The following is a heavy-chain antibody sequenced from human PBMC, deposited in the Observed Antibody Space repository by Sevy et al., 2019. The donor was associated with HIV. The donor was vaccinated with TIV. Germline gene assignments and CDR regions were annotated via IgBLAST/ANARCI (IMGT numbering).Heavy chain of an antibody. V-gene: IGHV3-30*18. CDR1: GFTFSSYG. Sequence: GGSLRLSCAASGFTFSSYGMHWVRQAPGKGLEWVAVISYDGSNKNYADSVKGRFTISRDNSKNTLYLQMNSLRAEDTAVYYCAKDLNDDFWSGYYTYYYYGMDVWGQGTTVTVSS. CDR2: ISYDGSNK. J-gene: IGHJ6*02. D-gene: IGHD3-3*01. CDR3: AKDLNDDFWSGYYTYYYYGMDV.